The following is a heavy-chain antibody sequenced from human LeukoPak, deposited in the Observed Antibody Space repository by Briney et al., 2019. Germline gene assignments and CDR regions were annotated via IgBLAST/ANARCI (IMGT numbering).Heavy chain of an antibody. J-gene: IGHJ4*02. D-gene: IGHD3-10*01. Sequence: ASVKVSCKTSGYTFTGYYLHWVRQAPGQGLEWMGRFNPNSVGTNSAQKFQGRVTMTSDTSISTAYMEMTSLRSDDTAVYYCAREAPGSGNFDFWGQGTLVTVSS. CDR3: AREAPGSGNFDF. CDR1: GYTFTGYY. V-gene: IGHV1-2*06. CDR2: FNPNSVGT.